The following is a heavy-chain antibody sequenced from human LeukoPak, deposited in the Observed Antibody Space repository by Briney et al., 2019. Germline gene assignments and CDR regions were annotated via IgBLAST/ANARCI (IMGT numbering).Heavy chain of an antibody. Sequence: GGSLRLSCEASGFTFSIYTMSWVRQAPGKGLEWVSIISAGSRHIYYADSVRGRFTISRDDAKNSLYLQMNTLRAEDTAVYYCARGVADFWSGYYDDYWGQGTLVTVSS. CDR1: GFTFSIYT. CDR2: ISAGSRHI. V-gene: IGHV3-21*01. CDR3: ARGVADFWSGYYDDY. J-gene: IGHJ4*02. D-gene: IGHD3-3*01.